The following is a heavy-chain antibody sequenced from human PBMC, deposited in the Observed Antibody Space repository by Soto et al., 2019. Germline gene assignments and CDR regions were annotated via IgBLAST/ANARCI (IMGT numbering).Heavy chain of an antibody. V-gene: IGHV3-33*01. CDR1: GFTFSSYG. Sequence: GGSLRLSCAASGFTFSSYGMHWVRQAPGKGLEWVAVIWYDGSNKYYADSVKGRFTISRDNSKNTLYLQMNSLRAEDTAVYYCARDPGRSGYDPGCFDYWGQGTLVTVSS. CDR2: IWYDGSNK. J-gene: IGHJ4*02. CDR3: ARDPGRSGYDPGCFDY. D-gene: IGHD5-12*01.